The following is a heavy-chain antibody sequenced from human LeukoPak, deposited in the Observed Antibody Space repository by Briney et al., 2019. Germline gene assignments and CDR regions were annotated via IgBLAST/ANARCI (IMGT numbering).Heavy chain of an antibody. CDR3: ARSVRYYYDSSGYYYFDY. D-gene: IGHD3-22*01. J-gene: IGHJ4*02. CDR1: GGSFSGYY. Sequence: SETLSLTCAVYGGSFSGYYWSWIRQPPGKGLEWIGEINHSGSTNYNPSLKSRVTISVGTSKNQFSLKLSSVTAADTAVYYCARSVRYYYDSSGYYYFDYWGQGTLVTVSS. CDR2: INHSGST. V-gene: IGHV4-34*01.